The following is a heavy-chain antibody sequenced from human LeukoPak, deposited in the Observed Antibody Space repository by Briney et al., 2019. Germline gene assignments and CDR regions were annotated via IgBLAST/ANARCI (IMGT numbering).Heavy chain of an antibody. J-gene: IGHJ5*02. D-gene: IGHD3-16*01. Sequence: GGSLRLSCAASGFTFSSYWMSWVRQAPGKGLEWVSAISNNGGYTYYADSVQGRFTISRDNSKNTLYLQMNSLRAEDTAVYYCAREELGSSLGFDPWGQGTLVTVSS. V-gene: IGHV3-23*01. CDR1: GFTFSSYW. CDR3: AREELGSSLGFDP. CDR2: ISNNGGYT.